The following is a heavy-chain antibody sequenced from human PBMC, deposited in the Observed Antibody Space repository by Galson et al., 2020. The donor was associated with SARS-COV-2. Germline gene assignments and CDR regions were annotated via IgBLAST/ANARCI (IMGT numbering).Heavy chain of an antibody. CDR2: IAADGSNK. CDR1: GYTFNNYG. J-gene: IGHJ4*02. V-gene: IGHV3-30*18. Sequence: GGSLRLSCVASGYTFNNYGMHWVRQAPGKGLEWMAIIAADGSNKYYAESVKGRFTISRDNSENTSYLEVHSLGPEDTAVYYCAKDGYSSGWTFDSGGQGTLVTVSS. CDR3: AKDGYSSGWTFDS. D-gene: IGHD6-19*01.